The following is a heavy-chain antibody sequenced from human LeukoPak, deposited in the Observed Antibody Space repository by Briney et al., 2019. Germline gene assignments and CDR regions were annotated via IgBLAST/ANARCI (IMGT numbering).Heavy chain of an antibody. CDR3: VRALSSSSPY. CDR2: MREDGGQE. Sequence: GGSLRLSCVGFGLTFRNYGMNWVRQAPGTELEWVAGMREDGGQEYYVDSVRGRFTISRDSAKNSLYLQMNSLRVEDTAVYYCVRALSSSSPYWGQGTLVTVSS. CDR1: GLTFRNYG. J-gene: IGHJ4*02. D-gene: IGHD6-6*01. V-gene: IGHV3-7*03.